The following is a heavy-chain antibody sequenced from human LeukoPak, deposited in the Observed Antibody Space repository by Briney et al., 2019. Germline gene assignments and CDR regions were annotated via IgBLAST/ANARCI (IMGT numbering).Heavy chain of an antibody. D-gene: IGHD5-12*01. J-gene: IGHJ4*02. CDR3: ARSGYSGYDSGGY. CDR1: VYTFTGYY. Sequence: ASVKVSCKASVYTFTGYYMHWVRQAPRQGLEWMGWINPNSGGTNYAQKFQGRVTMTRDTSISTAYMELSRLRSDDTAVYYCARSGYSGYDSGGYWGQGTLVTVSS. V-gene: IGHV1-2*02. CDR2: INPNSGGT.